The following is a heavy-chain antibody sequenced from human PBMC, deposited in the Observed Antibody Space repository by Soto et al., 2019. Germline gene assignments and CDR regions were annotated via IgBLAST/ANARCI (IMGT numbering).Heavy chain of an antibody. CDR3: AKGGYCSSTSCSSRFDP. CDR2: ISWNGGSI. J-gene: IGHJ5*02. V-gene: IGHV3-9*01. D-gene: IGHD2-2*01. Sequence: DVQLVESGGGLVQPGRSLRLSCAASGFTFDDYAMHWVRQAPGKGLEWVSGISWNGGSIGYADSVKGRFTISRDNAKNSLYLQMNSLRAEDTALYYCAKGGYCSSTSCSSRFDPWGQGTLVTVSS. CDR1: GFTFDDYA.